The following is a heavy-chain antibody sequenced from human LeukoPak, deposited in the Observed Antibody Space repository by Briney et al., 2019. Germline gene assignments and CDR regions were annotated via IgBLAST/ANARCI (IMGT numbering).Heavy chain of an antibody. V-gene: IGHV3-11*01. CDR3: ATVHFGYFTF. Sequence: GGSLRLFCGASGLTFRDYHLSWIRQASGKGLEWVSHISDNGRTKYYANSVQGRFTVARNNAKNSLYLKMNSLRADDTAVYCWATVHFGYFTFWGQGTLVPVSS. CDR2: ISDNGRTK. D-gene: IGHD3-3*01. J-gene: IGHJ4*02. CDR1: GLTFRDYH.